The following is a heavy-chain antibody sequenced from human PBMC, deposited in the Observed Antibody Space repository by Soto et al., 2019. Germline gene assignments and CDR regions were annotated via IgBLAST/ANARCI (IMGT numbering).Heavy chain of an antibody. CDR1: GYSFTSYW. CDR3: ARSLGTTEFAVGYYYYYYMDV. J-gene: IGHJ6*03. V-gene: IGHV5-51*03. D-gene: IGHD1-26*01. CDR2: IYPGDSDT. Sequence: EVQLVQSGAEVKKPGESLKISCKGSGYSFTSYWIGWVRQMPGKRLEWMGIIYPGDSDTRYSPSFQGQVTISAGKSISTAYLQWSSLQASDTAMYYCARSLGTTEFAVGYYYYYYMDVWGKGTTVTVSS.